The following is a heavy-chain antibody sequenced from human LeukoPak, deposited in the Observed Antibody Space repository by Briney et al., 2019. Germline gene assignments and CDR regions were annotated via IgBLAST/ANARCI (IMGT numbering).Heavy chain of an antibody. CDR1: GFTFDDYA. CDR3: ARERAAAQDFDY. CDR2: ISWNSGSI. Sequence: GGSLRLSCAASGFTFDDYAMHWVRQAPGKGLEWVSGISWNSGSIGYADSVKGRFTISRDNAKNSLYLQMNSLRAEDTAVYYCARERAAAQDFDYWGQGTLVTVSS. D-gene: IGHD6-13*01. J-gene: IGHJ4*02. V-gene: IGHV3-9*01.